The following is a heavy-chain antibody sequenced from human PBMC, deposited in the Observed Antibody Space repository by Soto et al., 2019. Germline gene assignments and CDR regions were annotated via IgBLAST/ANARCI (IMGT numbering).Heavy chain of an antibody. Sequence: PSETLSLTCTVSGGSISSSSYYWGWIRQPPGKGLEWIGSIYYSGSTYYNPSLKSRVTISVDTSKNQFSLKLSSVTAADTAVYYCARHGFGITMVRGVIPYYYYGRDVWGQGTTVTVSS. V-gene: IGHV4-39*01. CDR2: IYYSGST. CDR3: ARHGFGITMVRGVIPYYYYGRDV. CDR1: GGSISSSSYY. D-gene: IGHD3-10*01. J-gene: IGHJ6*02.